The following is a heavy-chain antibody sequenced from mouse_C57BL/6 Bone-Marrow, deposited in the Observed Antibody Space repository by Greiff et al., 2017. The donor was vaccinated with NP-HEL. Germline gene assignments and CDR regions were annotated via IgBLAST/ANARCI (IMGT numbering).Heavy chain of an antibody. CDR2: IRNKANGYTT. Sequence: EVKLMESGGGLVQPGGSLSLSCAASGFTFTDYYMSWVRQPPGKALEWLGFIRNKANGYTTEYSASVKGRFTISRDNSQSILYLQMNALRAEDSATYYCARPTTVVADYAMDYWGQGTSVTVSS. J-gene: IGHJ4*01. D-gene: IGHD1-1*01. CDR1: GFTFTDYY. CDR3: ARPTTVVADYAMDY. V-gene: IGHV7-3*01.